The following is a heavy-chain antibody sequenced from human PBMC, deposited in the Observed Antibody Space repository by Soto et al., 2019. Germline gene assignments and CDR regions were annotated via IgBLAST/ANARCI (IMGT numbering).Heavy chain of an antibody. J-gene: IGHJ6*03. CDR2: ISSNGVGT. Sequence: EVQLAESGGGLAQPGVSLRLSCAASVFTLSGYAMDWVRQAPGKGLEYVSGISSNGVGTYYANSVPDGFTICRDNSKNTVYLQVGILSTDDMAVYYCARRARPDFYYMDVWGKGTTVTVSS. CDR1: VFTLSGYA. D-gene: IGHD6-6*01. CDR3: ARRARPDFYYMDV. V-gene: IGHV3-64*01.